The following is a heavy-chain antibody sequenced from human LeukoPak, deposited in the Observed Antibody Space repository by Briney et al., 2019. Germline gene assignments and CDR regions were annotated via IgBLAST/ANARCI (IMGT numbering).Heavy chain of an antibody. Sequence: QSGGSLRLSCAASGFTFSNYWMHWVRQVPGKGLVWVSRINDDGSATFYADSVKGRFTISRDNAKNSLYLQMNSLRVEDTALYYCARKGLGGELGGFDSWGQGTLVTVSS. J-gene: IGHJ4*02. CDR2: INDDGSAT. V-gene: IGHV3-74*01. D-gene: IGHD1-26*01. CDR3: ARKGLGGELGGFDS. CDR1: GFTFSNYW.